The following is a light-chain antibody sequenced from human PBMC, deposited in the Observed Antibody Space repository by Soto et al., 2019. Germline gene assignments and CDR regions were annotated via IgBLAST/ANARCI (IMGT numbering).Light chain of an antibody. Sequence: EIVLTQSPGTLSLSPGERATLSCRASQSVSSSYLAWYQQKPVQAPRLLIYGASSRDTGIPDRFSGSGSGTDFTLTISRLEPEDFAVYYCQQYGSSPFTFGPGTKVDIK. V-gene: IGKV3-20*01. CDR3: QQYGSSPFT. J-gene: IGKJ3*01. CDR2: GAS. CDR1: QSVSSSY.